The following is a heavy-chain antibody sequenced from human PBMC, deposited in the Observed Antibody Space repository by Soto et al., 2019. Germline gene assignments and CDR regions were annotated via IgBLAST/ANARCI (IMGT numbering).Heavy chain of an antibody. D-gene: IGHD1-1*01. J-gene: IGHJ4*02. CDR1: GGSISTDDHY. CDR2: VYYSGPP. Sequence: QVQLQESGPGLVKPSQTLSLTCTVSGGSISTDDHYWSWIRQSPGKGLEWIGYVYYSGPPHYNPSLNSRIFISLATSTIHFSLQLTSVTAADTAVYYCATLRSRWNIDYWGQGTLVTVSS. CDR3: ATLRSRWNIDY. V-gene: IGHV4-30-4*01.